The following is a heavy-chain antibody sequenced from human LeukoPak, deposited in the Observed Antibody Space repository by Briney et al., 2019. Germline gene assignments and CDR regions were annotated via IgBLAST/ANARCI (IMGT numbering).Heavy chain of an antibody. CDR3: AREHCSSTSCYFDY. CDR2: ISAYNGNT. D-gene: IGHD2-2*01. J-gene: IGHJ4*02. V-gene: IGHV1-18*01. CDR1: GYTFTSYA. Sequence: ASVKVSCKASGYTFTSYAMHWVRQAPGQRLEWMGWISAYNGNTNYAQKLQGRVTMTTDTSTSTAYMELRSLRSDDTAVYYCAREHCSSTSCYFDYWGQGTLVTVSS.